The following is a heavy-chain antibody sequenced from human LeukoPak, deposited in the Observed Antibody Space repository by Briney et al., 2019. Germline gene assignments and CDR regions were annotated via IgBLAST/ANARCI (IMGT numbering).Heavy chain of an antibody. V-gene: IGHV4-30-4*08. CDR1: GGSISSSSYY. Sequence: SETLSLTCTVSGGSISSSSYYWGWIRQPPGKGLEWIGYIYYSGSTYYNPSLKSRVTISVDTSKNQFSLKLSSVTAADTAVYYCARHAGDTDAFDIWGQGTMVTVSS. D-gene: IGHD4-17*01. CDR3: ARHAGDTDAFDI. J-gene: IGHJ3*02. CDR2: IYYSGST.